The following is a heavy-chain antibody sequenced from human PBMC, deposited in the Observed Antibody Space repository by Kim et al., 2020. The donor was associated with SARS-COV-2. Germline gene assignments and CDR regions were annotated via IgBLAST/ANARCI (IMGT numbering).Heavy chain of an antibody. D-gene: IGHD1-26*01. CDR3: ARGGSYYDDY. J-gene: IGHJ4*02. CDR1: DYSISSGYY. Sequence: SETLSLTCTVSDYSISSGYYWGWIRQPPGKGLEWIGSIYHSGSTYYNPSLKSRVTISVDTSKNQFSLKLSSVTAADTAVYYCARGGSYYDDYWGQGTLVT. CDR2: IYHSGST. V-gene: IGHV4-38-2*02.